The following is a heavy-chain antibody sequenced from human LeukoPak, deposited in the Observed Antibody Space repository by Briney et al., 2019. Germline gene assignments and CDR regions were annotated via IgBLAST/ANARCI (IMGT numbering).Heavy chain of an antibody. CDR1: GGSISSYF. CDR3: ARLSSSSWPRYYFDY. Sequence: SETLSLTCTVSGGSISSYFWSRIRQPAGKGLEWIGRIYASGSTNYNPSLKSRVTMSVDTSKNQFSLKLGSVTAADTAVYYCARLSSSSWPRYYFDYWGQGTLVTVSS. CDR2: IYASGST. D-gene: IGHD6-13*01. J-gene: IGHJ4*02. V-gene: IGHV4-4*07.